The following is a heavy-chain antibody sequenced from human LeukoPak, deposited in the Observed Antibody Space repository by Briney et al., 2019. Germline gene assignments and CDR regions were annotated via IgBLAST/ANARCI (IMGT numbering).Heavy chain of an antibody. D-gene: IGHD6-19*01. V-gene: IGHV3-21*01. CDR3: STTSGIAVPGADY. CDR2: ISSSGTYI. Sequence: GGSLRLSCAASGFIFSTYSLNWVRQAPGKGLEWVSSISSSGTYIYYADSVKGRFTISRDNAKNSLFLQMNSLRADDTAVYYCSTTSGIAVPGADYWGQGTLVSVSS. J-gene: IGHJ4*02. CDR1: GFIFSTYS.